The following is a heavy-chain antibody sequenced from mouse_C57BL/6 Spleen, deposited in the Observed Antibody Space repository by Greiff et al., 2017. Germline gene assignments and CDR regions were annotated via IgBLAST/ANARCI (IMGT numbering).Heavy chain of an antibody. Sequence: VQLQQSGPGLVKPSQSLSLTCSVTGYSITSGYYWNWIRQFPGNKLEWMGYISYDGSNNYNPSLKNRISITRDTSKNRFFLKLNSVTTEDTATYYCAREDYSKDFDYWGQGTTLTVSS. V-gene: IGHV3-6*01. CDR2: ISYDGSN. CDR3: AREDYSKDFDY. CDR1: GYSITSGYY. J-gene: IGHJ2*01. D-gene: IGHD2-5*01.